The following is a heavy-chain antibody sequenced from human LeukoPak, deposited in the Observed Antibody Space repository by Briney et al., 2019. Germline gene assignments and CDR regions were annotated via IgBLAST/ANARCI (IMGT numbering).Heavy chain of an antibody. CDR2: IKSKTDGGTT. Sequence: GGSLRLSCAASGFSFSTYGMSWVRQAPGKGLEWVGRIKSKTDGGTTDYAAPVKGRFTISRDDSKNTLYLQMNSLKTEDTAVYYCTTGWYDIGHAFDIWGQGTMVTVSS. CDR3: TTGWYDIGHAFDI. CDR1: GFSFSTYG. D-gene: IGHD3-9*01. J-gene: IGHJ3*02. V-gene: IGHV3-15*01.